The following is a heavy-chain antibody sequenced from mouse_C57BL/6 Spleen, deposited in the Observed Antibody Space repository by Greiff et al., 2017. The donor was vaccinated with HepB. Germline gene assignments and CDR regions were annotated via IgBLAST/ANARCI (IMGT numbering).Heavy chain of an antibody. V-gene: IGHV1-80*01. J-gene: IGHJ2*01. CDR1: GYAFSSYW. Sequence: QVQLKESGAELVKPGASVKISCKASGYAFSSYWMNWVKQRPGKGLEWIGQIYPGDGDTNYNGKFKGKATLTADKSSSTAYMQLSSLPSEDSAVYFCAREVTAQAYYFDYWGQGTTLTVSS. D-gene: IGHD3-2*02. CDR2: IYPGDGDT. CDR3: AREVTAQAYYFDY.